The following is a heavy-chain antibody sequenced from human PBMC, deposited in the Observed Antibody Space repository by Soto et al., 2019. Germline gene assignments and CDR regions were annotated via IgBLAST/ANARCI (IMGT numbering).Heavy chain of an antibody. CDR3: AREAGYCSRTSCYRRAFDT. J-gene: IGHJ3*02. V-gene: IGHV3-74*01. CDR1: GFTFSGHW. Sequence: EVQLVESGGDLVQPGGSLRLSCAASGFTFSGHWMHWVRQVPGKGLVWVSRINTDGGSTSYADSVKGRFTISRDNAKNTLFLQMTGLRVDDTSVYYCAREAGYCSRTSCYRRAFDTWSQGTMVTVSS. CDR2: INTDGGST. D-gene: IGHD2-2*01.